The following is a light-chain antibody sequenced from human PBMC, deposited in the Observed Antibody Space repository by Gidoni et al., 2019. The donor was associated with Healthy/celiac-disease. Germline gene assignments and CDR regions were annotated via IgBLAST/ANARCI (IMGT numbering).Light chain of an antibody. CDR2: DAS. Sequence: EIVLTQSPATLSLSPGERATISCRASQSVRSYLAWYQQKPGKAPRLLIYDASNRATGSPARFSGSGSGTDYTLTISSREPEDFAVYYCQQRSNWPPLTFGGGTKVEIK. CDR1: QSVRSY. V-gene: IGKV3-11*01. CDR3: QQRSNWPPLT. J-gene: IGKJ4*01.